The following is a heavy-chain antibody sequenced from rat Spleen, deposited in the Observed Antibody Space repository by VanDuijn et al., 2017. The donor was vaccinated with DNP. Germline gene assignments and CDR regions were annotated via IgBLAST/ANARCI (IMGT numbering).Heavy chain of an antibody. CDR3: ARQADTYAFDY. Sequence: EVKLVESGGGVVQSGRSLKLSCAASGFTFSDYNMVWVRQAPKKGLEWIATISYDGLSANYRDSVKGRFTISRDNAKSTLYLQMGSLRSEETATYYCARQADTYAFDYWGQGVMVTVSS. J-gene: IGHJ2*01. D-gene: IGHD2-2*01. CDR1: GFTFSDYN. CDR2: ISYDGLSA. V-gene: IGHV5-7*01.